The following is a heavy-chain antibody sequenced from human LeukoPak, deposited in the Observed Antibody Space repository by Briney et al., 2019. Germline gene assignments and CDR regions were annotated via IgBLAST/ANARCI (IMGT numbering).Heavy chain of an antibody. V-gene: IGHV3-23*01. CDR1: GFALSSYA. J-gene: IGHJ4*02. CDR3: AKTGGIAAAH. Sequence: GGSLRLSCAASGFALSSYAMSWVRQAPGKGLEWVSATSSSDAGTYHAESVRGRFTISRDNSKNTLYLQMNSLRAEDTALYYCAKTGGIAAAHWGQGTLVTVSS. D-gene: IGHD6-13*01. CDR2: TSSSDAGT.